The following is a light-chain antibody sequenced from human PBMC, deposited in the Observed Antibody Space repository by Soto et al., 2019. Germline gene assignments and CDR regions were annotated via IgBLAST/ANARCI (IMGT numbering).Light chain of an antibody. Sequence: DIQMTQSPSSQSASVGDRVIITCRASQSISSYLNWYQQKPGKAPKLLIYAASSLQSGVPSRFSGSGSGTDFTLTISSLQPEDFTTYFCQQSYSTPRTFGQGTKVEIK. CDR1: QSISSY. CDR3: QQSYSTPRT. CDR2: AAS. V-gene: IGKV1-39*01. J-gene: IGKJ1*01.